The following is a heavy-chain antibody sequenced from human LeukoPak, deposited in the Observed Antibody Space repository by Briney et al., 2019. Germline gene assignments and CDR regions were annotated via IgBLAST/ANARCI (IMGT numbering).Heavy chain of an antibody. V-gene: IGHV4-30-2*01. J-gene: IGHJ2*01. CDR3: ARDPPANGWYFDL. CDR2: IYHSGST. Sequence: SETLSLTCTVSGGSISSSSYYWGWIRQPPGKGLEWIGYIYHSGSTYYNPSLKSRVTISVDRSKNQFSLKLSSVTAADTAVYYCARDPPANGWYFDLWGRGTLVTVSS. CDR1: GGSISSSSYY. D-gene: IGHD1-1*01.